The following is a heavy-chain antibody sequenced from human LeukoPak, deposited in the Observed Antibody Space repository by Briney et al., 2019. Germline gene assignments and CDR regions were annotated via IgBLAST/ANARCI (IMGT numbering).Heavy chain of an antibody. Sequence: GGSLRLSCAASGFTFSSYWMSWVRQAPGKGLEWVANIKQDGSEKYYVDSVKGRFTVPRDNAKNSLYLQMNSLRAEDTAVYYCARVGDYYYDSSGYYDYYYGMDVWGQGTTVTVSS. J-gene: IGHJ6*02. CDR3: ARVGDYYYDSSGYYDYYYGMDV. D-gene: IGHD3-22*01. CDR1: GFTFSSYW. V-gene: IGHV3-7*01. CDR2: IKQDGSEK.